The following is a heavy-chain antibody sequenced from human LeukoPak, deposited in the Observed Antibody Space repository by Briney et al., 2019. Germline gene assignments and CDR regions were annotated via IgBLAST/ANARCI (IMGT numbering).Heavy chain of an antibody. CDR1: GFTFSSYG. J-gene: IGHJ4*02. D-gene: IGHD1-14*01. V-gene: IGHV3-48*01. Sequence: GGSLSLSCAASGFTFSSYGMHWVRQAPGKGLEWISYISSSSNTIYYADSVKGRFTISRDNAKSALFLQMNSLRAEDTAVYYCARGLHLPDFLSPYWGQGTLVTVSS. CDR2: ISSSSNTI. CDR3: ARGLHLPDFLSPY.